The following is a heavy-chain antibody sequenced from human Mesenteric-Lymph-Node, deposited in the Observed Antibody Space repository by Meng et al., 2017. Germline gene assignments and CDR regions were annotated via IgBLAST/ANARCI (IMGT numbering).Heavy chain of an antibody. Sequence: ASVKVSCKVSGYTPTEISIHWVRQATGKGLEWMGGFDREDGITYYAQNFQGRVTMTEDTSTDTAYMEVSRLRSDDTAVYYCSTDGRSYYAFHHWGQGTQVTVSS. J-gene: IGHJ1*01. CDR2: FDREDGIT. D-gene: IGHD1-26*01. CDR3: STDGRSYYAFHH. V-gene: IGHV1-24*01. CDR1: GYTPTEIS.